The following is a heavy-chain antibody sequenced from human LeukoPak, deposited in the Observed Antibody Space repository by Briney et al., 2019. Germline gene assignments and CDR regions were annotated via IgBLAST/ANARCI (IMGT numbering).Heavy chain of an antibody. D-gene: IGHD6-6*01. J-gene: IGHJ5*02. CDR1: GGSISSYY. V-gene: IGHV4-59*01. Sequence: PSETLSLTCTVSGGSISSYYWSWIRQPPGKGLEWIEYIYYSGSTNYTPSLKSGVPTSVDTSKTQFSLTLSSVSAADTPVYYCARWYKYSSSWSPVNWFDPSGQGTLVTVSS. CDR3: ARWYKYSSSWSPVNWFDP. CDR2: IYYSGST.